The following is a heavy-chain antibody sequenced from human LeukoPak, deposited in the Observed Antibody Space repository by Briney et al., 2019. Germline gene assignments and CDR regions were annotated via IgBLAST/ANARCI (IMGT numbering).Heavy chain of an antibody. CDR3: VGQLAQWELPLDAFDI. CDR2: IYHSGST. CDR1: GGSISSSSYY. D-gene: IGHD1-26*01. J-gene: IGHJ3*02. V-gene: IGHV4-39*07. Sequence: SETLSLTCTVSGGSISSSSYYWGWIRQPPGKGLEWIGSIYHSGSTYYNPSLKSRVTISVDTSKNQFSLKLSSVTAADTAVYYCVGQLAQWELPLDAFDIWGQGTMVTVSS.